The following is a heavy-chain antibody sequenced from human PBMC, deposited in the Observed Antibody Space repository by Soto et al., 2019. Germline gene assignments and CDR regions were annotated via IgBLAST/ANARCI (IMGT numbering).Heavy chain of an antibody. CDR1: GFTFSSYS. V-gene: IGHV3-48*01. J-gene: IGHJ4*02. CDR2: ISSSTK. Sequence: GGSLRLSCAASGFTFSSYSMNWVRQAPGKGLEWVSYISSSTKYYADSVKGRFTISRDNAKNSLYLQMNSLRAEDTAVYYCARGDEIVVVPGLFDYWGQGTLVTVSS. D-gene: IGHD2-2*01. CDR3: ARGDEIVVVPGLFDY.